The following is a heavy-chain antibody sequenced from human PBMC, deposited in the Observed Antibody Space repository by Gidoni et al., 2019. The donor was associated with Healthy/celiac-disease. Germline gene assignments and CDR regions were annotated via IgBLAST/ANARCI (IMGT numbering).Heavy chain of an antibody. CDR2: IKQDGSEK. J-gene: IGHJ6*03. CDR1: GFTFSSYW. D-gene: IGHD2-2*01. Sequence: EVQLVESGGGLVQPGGSLRLSCAASGFTFSSYWRSWVGKAPGKGLEGVANIKQDGSEKYYVDSVKGRFTISRDNAKNSLYLQMNSLRAEDTAVYYCTRGGLVWDIVVVPDDYYMDVWGKGTTVTVSS. V-gene: IGHV3-7*03. CDR3: TRGGLVWDIVVVPDDYYMDV.